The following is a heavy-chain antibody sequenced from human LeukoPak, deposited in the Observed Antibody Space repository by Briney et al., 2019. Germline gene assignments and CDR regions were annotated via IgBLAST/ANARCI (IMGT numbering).Heavy chain of an antibody. V-gene: IGHV4-61*02. D-gene: IGHD3-10*01. Sequence: SETLSLTCTVSGGSISSGSYYWSWIRQPAEKGLEWIGRIYTSGSTNYNPSLKSRVTISVDTSKNQFSLKLSSVTAADTAVYYCARDSALAVRGVPAVNYYMDVWGKGTTVTISS. CDR2: IYTSGST. J-gene: IGHJ6*03. CDR1: GGSISSGSYY. CDR3: ARDSALAVRGVPAVNYYMDV.